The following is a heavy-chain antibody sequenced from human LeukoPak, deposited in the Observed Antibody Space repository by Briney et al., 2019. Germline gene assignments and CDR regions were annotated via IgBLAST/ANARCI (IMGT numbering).Heavy chain of an antibody. J-gene: IGHJ4*02. Sequence: GGSLRLSCAASGFTFSSYAMSWVRQAPGKGLEWVSAISGSGGSTYYADSVKGRFTISRDNSKNTLYLQMNSLRAEDTAVYYCARGEYSGYGTFDYWGQGTLVTVSS. CDR1: GFTFSSYA. CDR2: ISGSGGST. CDR3: ARGEYSGYGTFDY. V-gene: IGHV3-23*01. D-gene: IGHD5-12*01.